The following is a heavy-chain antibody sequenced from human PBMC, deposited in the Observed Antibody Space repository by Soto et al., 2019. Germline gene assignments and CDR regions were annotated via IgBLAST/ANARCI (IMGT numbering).Heavy chain of an antibody. CDR3: ARVAHYYYGSGSYYNDPNDLFDY. J-gene: IGHJ4*02. V-gene: IGHV1-2*02. CDR1: GYTFTGYY. Sequence: ASVKVSCKASGYTFTGYYMHWVRQAPGQGLEWMGWINPNSGGTNYAQKFQGRVTMTRDTSISTAYMELSRLRSDDTAVYYCARVAHYYYGSGSYYNDPNDLFDYWGQGTLVTVSS. D-gene: IGHD3-10*01. CDR2: INPNSGGT.